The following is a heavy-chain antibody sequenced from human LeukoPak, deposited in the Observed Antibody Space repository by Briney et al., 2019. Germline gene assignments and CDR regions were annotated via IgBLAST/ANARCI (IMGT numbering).Heavy chain of an antibody. CDR2: INYSGST. CDR1: GGSISIYY. J-gene: IGHJ4*02. D-gene: IGHD6-13*01. Sequence: NPSETLSLTCTVSGGSISIYYWSWIRQPPGKGLEWIGYINYSGSTNYNPSLKSRVNISVDTSKNQFPLQLSSVHAEDTAVNYCVRRLSMAEAGRGEIHYWGQGTLVTVSS. CDR3: VRRLSMAEAGRGEIHY. V-gene: IGHV4-59*01.